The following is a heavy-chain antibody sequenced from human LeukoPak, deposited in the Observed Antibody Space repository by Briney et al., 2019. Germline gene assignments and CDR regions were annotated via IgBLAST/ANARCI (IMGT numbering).Heavy chain of an antibody. Sequence: SVKVSCKASGGTFSSYAISWVRQAPGQGLEWMGGIIPIFGTANYAQKFQGRVTITADKSTSTAYMELSSLRSEDTAVYYCARLSDYVWGSYPLNYMDVWGKGTTVTVSS. CDR3: ARLSDYVWGSYPLNYMDV. V-gene: IGHV1-69*06. D-gene: IGHD3-16*02. CDR1: GGTFSSYA. CDR2: IIPIFGTA. J-gene: IGHJ6*03.